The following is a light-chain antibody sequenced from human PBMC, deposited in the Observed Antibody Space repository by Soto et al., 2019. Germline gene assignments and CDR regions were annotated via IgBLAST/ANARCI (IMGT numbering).Light chain of an antibody. V-gene: IGKV3D-15*01. CDR2: GAS. CDR1: QSVSSN. Sequence: EIVMTQFPATLSVSPGERATLSCRASQSVSSNLAWYHQKPGQVPRLLIYGASTRATGIPARFSGSRSGTEFTLTISSLQSEDFAVYYCQQYNNWPFTFGPGTKVDIK. CDR3: QQYNNWPFT. J-gene: IGKJ3*01.